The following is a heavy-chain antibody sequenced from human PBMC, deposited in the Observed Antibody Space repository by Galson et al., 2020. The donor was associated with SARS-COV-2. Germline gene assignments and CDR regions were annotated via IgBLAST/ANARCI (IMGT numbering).Heavy chain of an antibody. D-gene: IGHD5-18*01. CDR3: ARHSRIQLWEAMGADDAFDI. CDR2: IYYSGST. V-gene: IGHV4-39*01. J-gene: IGHJ3*02. CDR1: GGSISSSSYY. Sequence: SETLSLTCTVSGGSISSSSYYWGWIRQPPGKGLEWIGSIYYSGSTYYNPSLKSRVTISVDTSKNQFSLKLSSVTAADTAVYYCARHSRIQLWEAMGADDAFDIWGQGTMVTVSS.